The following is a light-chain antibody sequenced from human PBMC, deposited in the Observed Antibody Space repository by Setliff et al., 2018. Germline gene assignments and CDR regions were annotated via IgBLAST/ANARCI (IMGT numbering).Light chain of an antibody. J-gene: IGLJ1*01. CDR2: EVS. V-gene: IGLV2-14*01. Sequence: SALTQPASVSGSPGQSITISCTGTSSDVGYYNYVSWYQHHPAKAPKLMIYEVSNRPSGVSNRFSGSKSGNTASLTISGLQAEDEADYYCSSYTSGSTLYVFGTGTKGTVL. CDR1: SSDVGYYNY. CDR3: SSYTSGSTLYV.